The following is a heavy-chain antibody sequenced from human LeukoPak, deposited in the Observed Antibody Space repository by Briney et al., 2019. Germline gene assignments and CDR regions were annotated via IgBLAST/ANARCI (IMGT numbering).Heavy chain of an antibody. J-gene: IGHJ4*02. Sequence: GGSLRLSCAASGFSFSSYAMNWVRQAPGKGLEWVSAISGSGAGTYYADSVKGRFTISRDNSKNTLYLQMNSLRAEDTAVYYCARGGDYYDRPFDYWGQGTLVTVSS. CDR3: ARGGDYYDRPFDY. V-gene: IGHV3-23*01. CDR2: ISGSGAGT. D-gene: IGHD3-22*01. CDR1: GFSFSSYA.